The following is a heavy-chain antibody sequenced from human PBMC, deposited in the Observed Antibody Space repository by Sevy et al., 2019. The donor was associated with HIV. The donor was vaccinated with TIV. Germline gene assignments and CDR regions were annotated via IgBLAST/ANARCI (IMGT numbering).Heavy chain of an antibody. D-gene: IGHD1-7*01. J-gene: IGHJ4*02. Sequence: GGSLRLSCVASGFTFETHWMHWVRRAPGKGLEWVSRINIDGKNVDYAESVKGRFTISGDNAKNTLYLKMHSVRVEDTAIYFCVWVEGELWGQGAQVTVSS. CDR1: GFTFETHW. CDR3: VWVEGEL. CDR2: INIDGKNV. V-gene: IGHV3-74*01.